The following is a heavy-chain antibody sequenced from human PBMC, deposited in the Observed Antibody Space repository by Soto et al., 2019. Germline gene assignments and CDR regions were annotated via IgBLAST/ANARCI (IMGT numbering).Heavy chain of an antibody. CDR1: GGTFSSYA. Sequence: QVQLVQSGAEVQKPGSSVKVSCKASGGTFSSYAISWVRQAPGQGLEWMGGIIPIFGTANYAQKFQGRVTITADESTSTAYMELSSLRSEDTAVYYCATRLTMVRGDALSNWGQGILVTVSS. V-gene: IGHV1-69*01. CDR2: IIPIFGTA. CDR3: ATRLTMVRGDALSN. J-gene: IGHJ4*02. D-gene: IGHD3-10*01.